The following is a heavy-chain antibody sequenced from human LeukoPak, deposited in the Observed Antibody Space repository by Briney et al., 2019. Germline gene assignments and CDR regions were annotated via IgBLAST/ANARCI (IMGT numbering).Heavy chain of an antibody. D-gene: IGHD3-22*01. V-gene: IGHV1-2*06. CDR2: INPNSGGT. CDR1: GYTFTGYY. Sequence: ASVKVSCKASGYTFTGYYMHWVRQAPGQGLEWMGRINPNSGGTNYAQKFQGRVTMTRDTSISTAYMELSRLRSDDTAVYYCARASYCYDSSGYSYYFDYWGQGTLVTVSS. CDR3: ARASYCYDSSGYSYYFDY. J-gene: IGHJ4*02.